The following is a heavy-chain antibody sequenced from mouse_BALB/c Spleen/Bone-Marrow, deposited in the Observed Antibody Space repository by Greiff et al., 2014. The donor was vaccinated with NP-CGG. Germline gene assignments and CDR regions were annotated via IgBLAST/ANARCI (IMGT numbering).Heavy chain of an antibody. J-gene: IGHJ4*01. CDR3: TRGANPYYYTMDY. CDR2: LDPSDSYT. Sequence: QVQLQQSGAELVKPGASVKMSCKASGYTFTSYWMHWVKQRPGQGLEWIGVLDPSDSYTTYNQKFKGKATLTIDTSSNTAYMQLSSLTSEDSAVYCCTRGANPYYYTMDYWGQGTSVTVSS. V-gene: IGHV1S127*01. CDR1: GYTFTSYW. D-gene: IGHD4-1*01.